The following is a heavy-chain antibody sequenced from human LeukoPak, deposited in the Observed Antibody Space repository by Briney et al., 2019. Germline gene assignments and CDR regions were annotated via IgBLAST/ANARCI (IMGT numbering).Heavy chain of an antibody. D-gene: IGHD3-10*01. V-gene: IGHV4-4*02. Sequence: SETLSLTCAVSGDSISNSNWWTWIRQPPGKGLEWIGEVYPTGSTNYSPSLKGRVTISVDTSKNQFSLKLSSVTAADTAVYYCARGLRFGAFDIWGQGTMVTVSS. CDR1: GDSISNSNW. J-gene: IGHJ3*02. CDR2: VYPTGST. CDR3: ARGLRFGAFDI.